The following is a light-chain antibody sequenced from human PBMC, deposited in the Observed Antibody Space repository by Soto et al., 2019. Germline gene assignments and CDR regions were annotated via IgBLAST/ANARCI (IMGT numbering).Light chain of an antibody. CDR1: SSDVGGYNY. Sequence: QSALTQPASVSGSPGQSITISCTGTSSDVGGYNYVSWYQQHPGKAPKLMIYDVTNRPSGVSNRFSGSKSGDTASLTISGLQADDEADYYCSSYRGGRIPWVFGGGTKVTAL. CDR2: DVT. CDR3: SSYRGGRIPWV. J-gene: IGLJ3*02. V-gene: IGLV2-14*01.